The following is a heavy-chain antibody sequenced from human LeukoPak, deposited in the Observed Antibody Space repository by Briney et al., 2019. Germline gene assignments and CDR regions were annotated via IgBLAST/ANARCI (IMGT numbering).Heavy chain of an antibody. Sequence: GGSLRLSCAASGFTFDDYAMHWVWQAPGKGLEWVSGISWNSGSIGYADSVKGRFTISRDNAKNSLYLQMNSLRAEDTALYYCAKGRDKYQLLSKNWFDPWGQGTLVTVSS. D-gene: IGHD2-2*01. CDR1: GFTFDDYA. CDR2: ISWNSGSI. V-gene: IGHV3-9*01. J-gene: IGHJ5*02. CDR3: AKGRDKYQLLSKNWFDP.